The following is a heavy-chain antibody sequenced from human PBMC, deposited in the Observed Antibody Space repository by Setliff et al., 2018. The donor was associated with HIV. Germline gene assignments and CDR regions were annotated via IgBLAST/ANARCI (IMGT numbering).Heavy chain of an antibody. CDR3: ARVAYSSSWPRYSQY. CDR2: IYYTGST. D-gene: IGHD6-13*01. Sequence: SETLSLTCTVSGGSISSSYYYWGWVRQPPGKGLEWIGSIYYTGSTYYNSPLKSRVTISIDTSKNQFSLRLDSVTAADTAVYYCARVAYSSSWPRYSQYWGQGTLVTVSS. CDR1: GGSISSSYYY. J-gene: IGHJ1*01. V-gene: IGHV4-39*07.